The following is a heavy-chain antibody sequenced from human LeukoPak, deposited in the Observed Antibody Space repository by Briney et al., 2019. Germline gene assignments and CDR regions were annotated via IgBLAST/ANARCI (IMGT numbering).Heavy chain of an antibody. Sequence: PSETLSLTCTVSGGSISSYYWSWIRQPPGKGLEWIGEIHHSGSTNYNPSLKSRVTISVDTSKNQFSLKLSSVTAADTAVYYCARGDGYNSRRFDPWGQGTLVTVSS. V-gene: IGHV4-34*01. J-gene: IGHJ5*02. CDR3: ARGDGYNSRRFDP. CDR2: IHHSGST. CDR1: GGSISSYY. D-gene: IGHD5-24*01.